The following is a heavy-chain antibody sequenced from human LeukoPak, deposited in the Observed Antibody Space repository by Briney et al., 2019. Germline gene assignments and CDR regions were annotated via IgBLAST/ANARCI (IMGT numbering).Heavy chain of an antibody. V-gene: IGHV3-30*02. CDR2: IRYDGSNK. CDR1: GFTFSSYG. J-gene: IGHJ4*02. D-gene: IGHD2-2*01. CDR3: AKDRGPFIVVVPPATLFDY. Sequence: GGSLRLSCAASGFTFSSYGMHWVRQAPGKGLEWVAFIRYDGSNKYYADSVKGRFTISRDNSKNTLHLQMNSLRAEDTAVYYCAKDRGPFIVVVPPATLFDYWGQGTLVTVSS.